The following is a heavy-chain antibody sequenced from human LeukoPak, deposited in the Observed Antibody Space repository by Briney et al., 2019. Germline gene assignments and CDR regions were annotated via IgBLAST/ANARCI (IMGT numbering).Heavy chain of an antibody. V-gene: IGHV3-23*01. Sequence: GGSLRLSCAISGFIFNTNGMNWVRQSPGKGLEWLATIAGGDESTYYADSVKGRFAISRDNSKNTVFLHMNSLRVEHTAVYYCARGGYWSLDYWGQGTPVTVSS. CDR3: ARGGYWSLDY. D-gene: IGHD6-25*01. CDR1: GFIFNTNG. J-gene: IGHJ4*02. CDR2: IAGGDEST.